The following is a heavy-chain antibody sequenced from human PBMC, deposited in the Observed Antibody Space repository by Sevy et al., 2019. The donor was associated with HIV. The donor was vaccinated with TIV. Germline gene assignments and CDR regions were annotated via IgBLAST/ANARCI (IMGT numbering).Heavy chain of an antibody. Sequence: GGSLRLSCTASGFTFGDYAMSWVRQAPGKGLEWVGFIRSKAYGGTTEYAASVKGRFTISRDDSKSIAYLQMNSLKTEETAVYYCTRDYDFWTYYYGMDVWGQGTTVTVSS. CDR1: GFTFGDYA. J-gene: IGHJ6*02. CDR2: IRSKAYGGTT. V-gene: IGHV3-49*04. CDR3: TRDYDFWTYYYGMDV. D-gene: IGHD3-3*01.